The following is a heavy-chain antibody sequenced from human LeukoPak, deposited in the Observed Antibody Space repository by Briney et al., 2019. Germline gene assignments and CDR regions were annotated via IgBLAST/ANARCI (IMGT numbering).Heavy chain of an antibody. CDR2: ISVSGGSP. CDR3: AKGLREYDFWSGYAA. CDR1: GFTFSSYA. V-gene: IGHV3-23*01. Sequence: GGSLRLSCAASGFTFSSYAMMWVRQAPGKGLDWVSTISVSGGSPNYADSVKGRFTISRDNSKNTLFLQMNSLRAEDTALYYCAKGLREYDFWSGYAAWGQGTLVTVSS. D-gene: IGHD3-3*01. J-gene: IGHJ5*02.